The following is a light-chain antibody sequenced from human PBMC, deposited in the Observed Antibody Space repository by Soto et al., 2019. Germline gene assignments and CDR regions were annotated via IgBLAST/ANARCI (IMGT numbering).Light chain of an antibody. V-gene: IGKV2-28*01. CDR3: MQALQTPYT. CDR1: QSLLHSNGYNY. Sequence: IVMTQSPLSLPVTPGEPASISCRSSQSLLHSNGYNYLDWFLQKPGQSPQVLIYVGSNRASGVPDRFSGSGSGTDFTLKISRVEAEDVGVYYCMQALQTPYTFGQGTKLEIK. J-gene: IGKJ2*01. CDR2: VGS.